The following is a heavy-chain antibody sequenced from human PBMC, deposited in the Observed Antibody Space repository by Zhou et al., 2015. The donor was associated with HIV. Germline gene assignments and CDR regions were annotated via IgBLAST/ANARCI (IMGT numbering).Heavy chain of an antibody. Sequence: QVQLVQSGAEVKKPGSSVKVSCKASGGTFSSYAISWVRQAPGQGLEWMGGIIPIFGTANYAQKFQGRVTITADESTSTAYMELSSLRSEDTAVYYCARTQGVGFGELSHIPRYNWFDPWGQGTLVTVSS. V-gene: IGHV1-69*01. CDR3: ARTQGVGFGELSHIPRYNWFDP. CDR2: IIPIFGTA. J-gene: IGHJ5*02. D-gene: IGHD3-10*01. CDR1: GGTFSSYA.